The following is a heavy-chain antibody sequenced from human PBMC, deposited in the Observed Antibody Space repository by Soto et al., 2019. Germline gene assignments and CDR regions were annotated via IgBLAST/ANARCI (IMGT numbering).Heavy chain of an antibody. D-gene: IGHD3-9*01. J-gene: IGHJ3*01. Sequence: SETLSLTCDVYGGSFSGYFWNWIRQSPGKGLEWIGKVNHNGRNNYNPSLKSRVTISLDMSKKQISLKLTSVTAADTAVYYCARGGSIDWQVAFDFWGQGTMVTVSS. V-gene: IGHV4-34*01. CDR2: VNHNGRN. CDR3: ARGGSIDWQVAFDF. CDR1: GGSFSGYF.